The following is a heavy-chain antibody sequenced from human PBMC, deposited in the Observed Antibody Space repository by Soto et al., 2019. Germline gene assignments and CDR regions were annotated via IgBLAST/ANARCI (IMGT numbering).Heavy chain of an antibody. CDR3: AKDGYGDYPWYFDL. D-gene: IGHD4-17*01. V-gene: IGHV3-23*01. Sequence: GSLRLSCAASGFTFSSFAMSWVRQAPGKGLEWVSGISGSGDSTYYADSVKGRFTISRDNSKNTLSLQMNSLRAEDTAVYYCAKDGYGDYPWYFDLWGRGTLVTVS. J-gene: IGHJ2*01. CDR1: GFTFSSFA. CDR2: ISGSGDST.